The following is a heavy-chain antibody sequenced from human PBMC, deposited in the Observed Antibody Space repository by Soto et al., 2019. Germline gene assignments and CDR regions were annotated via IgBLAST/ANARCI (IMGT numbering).Heavy chain of an antibody. D-gene: IGHD7-27*01. CDR2: IFDSVTT. Sequence: PSETLSLTCTVSGGSITSDYSCWSWIRQPPGEGLEWIGHIFDSVTTYTNPSLRSQVAISLDTSKNHFSPTLSSVTAADTAVYYCARGPSGDKVHYWGQGALVTVSS. CDR1: GGSITSDYSC. CDR3: ARGPSGDKVHY. V-gene: IGHV4-30-4*01. J-gene: IGHJ4*02.